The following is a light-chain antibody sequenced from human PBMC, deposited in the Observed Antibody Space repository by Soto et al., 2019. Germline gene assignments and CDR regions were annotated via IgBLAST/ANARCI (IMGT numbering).Light chain of an antibody. CDR1: SSNIGAGYD. V-gene: IGLV1-40*01. CDR2: GNS. CDR3: QSYDNSLSVFVI. J-gene: IGLJ2*01. Sequence: QSVLTQPPSVSGAPGQRVTISCTGSSSNIGAGYDVHWYQQLPGTAPKLLIYGNSNRPSGVPDRFSGSKSGTSASLAITGLRAEDEADYYCQSYDNSLSVFVIFGGGTKLTVL.